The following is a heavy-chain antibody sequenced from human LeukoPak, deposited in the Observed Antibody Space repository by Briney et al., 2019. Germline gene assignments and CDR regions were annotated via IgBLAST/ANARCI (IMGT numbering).Heavy chain of an antibody. V-gene: IGHV3-23*01. D-gene: IGHD2-2*01. CDR3: AKVYCSSPRCFLPFDY. Sequence: GGSLRLSCSTSGFTFKNFALSWVRQAPGKGLEWGATIPYRAGKSYYSDSVQGRFSISRDDSAKTVYLHLNSLRAGDTAIYYCAKVYCSSPRCFLPFDYWGQGTLVTVSS. CDR2: IPYRAGKS. CDR1: GFTFKNFA. J-gene: IGHJ4*02.